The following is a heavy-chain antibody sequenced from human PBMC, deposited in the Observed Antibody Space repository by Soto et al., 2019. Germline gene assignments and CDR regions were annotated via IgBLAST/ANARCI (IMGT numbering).Heavy chain of an antibody. CDR3: ATLSITSRPFDH. V-gene: IGHV3-30*03. CDR2: IAFDGSNN. CDR1: GFTFKTYG. Sequence: QVQLVESGGGVVQPGKSLRLSCEASGFTFKTYGMHWVRQAPGKGLEWLAVIAFDGSNNYTADSVKGRFTISRDNSRNTLYLQMDSLRPQDTAMYYWATLSITSRPFDHWGQGTLVTVS. D-gene: IGHD6-6*01. J-gene: IGHJ4*02.